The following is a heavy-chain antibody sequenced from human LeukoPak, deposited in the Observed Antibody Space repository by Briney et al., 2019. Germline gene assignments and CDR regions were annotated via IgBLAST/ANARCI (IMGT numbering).Heavy chain of an antibody. Sequence: SETLPLTCTVSGGFISSYYWSWIRQPAGKGLEWMGRIYTSGSTNYNPSLKSRVTMSVDTSKNQFSLKLNSVTAADTAVYYCARGIRLGYGSGRDWFDPWGQGTLVTVSS. V-gene: IGHV4-4*07. J-gene: IGHJ5*02. D-gene: IGHD3-10*01. CDR1: GGFISSYY. CDR2: IYTSGST. CDR3: ARGIRLGYGSGRDWFDP.